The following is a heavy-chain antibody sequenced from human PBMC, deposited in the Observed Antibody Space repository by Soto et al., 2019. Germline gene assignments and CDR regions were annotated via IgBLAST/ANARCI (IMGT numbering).Heavy chain of an antibody. D-gene: IGHD2-2*01. CDR1: GYNFATYW. CDR3: ARHPIVVVPAAMGPHAFDI. J-gene: IGHJ3*02. V-gene: IGHV5-51*01. CDR2: IYPGDSDT. Sequence: PGESLKISCKGSGYNFATYWIGWVRQMPGKGLEWMGIIYPGDSDTRYSPSFQGQVTISADKSISTAYLQWSSLKASDTAMYYCARHPIVVVPAAMGPHAFDIWGQGTMVTVSS.